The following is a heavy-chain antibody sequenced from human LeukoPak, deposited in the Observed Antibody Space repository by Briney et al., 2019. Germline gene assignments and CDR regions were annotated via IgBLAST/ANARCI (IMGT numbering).Heavy chain of an antibody. CDR2: IDPSGGST. CDR3: AREVVVPAANAFDP. V-gene: IGHV1-46*01. Sequence: ASVKVSCKASGYTFTSYGISWVRQAPGQGLEWMGIIDPSGGSTSYAQKFQGRVTMARDTSTSTVYMELSSLRSEDTAVYYCAREVVVPAANAFDPWGQGTLVTVSS. D-gene: IGHD2-2*01. CDR1: GYTFTSYG. J-gene: IGHJ5*02.